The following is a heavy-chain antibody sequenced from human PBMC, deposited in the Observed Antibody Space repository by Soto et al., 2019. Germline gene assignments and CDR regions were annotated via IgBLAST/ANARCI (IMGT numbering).Heavy chain of an antibody. V-gene: IGHV2-5*02. D-gene: IGHD3-16*01. J-gene: IGHJ4*02. CDR3: AHKGDGDRGFKY. Sequence: QITLKESGPTLVKPTQTLTLTCTFSGFSLSTSGVGVGWIRQPPGKALEWLALIYWDDDKRYSPSLKSRLTIPKDTSKHQVVLTMTNMDPVDTATYYCAHKGDGDRGFKYWGRGTLVTVSS. CDR1: GFSLSTSGVG. CDR2: IYWDDDK.